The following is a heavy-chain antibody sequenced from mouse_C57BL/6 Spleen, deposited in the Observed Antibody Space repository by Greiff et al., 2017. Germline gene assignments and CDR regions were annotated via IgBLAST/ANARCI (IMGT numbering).Heavy chain of an antibody. J-gene: IGHJ1*03. CDR1: GYTFTSYW. CDR3: ADQGIPSWGFGV. V-gene: IGHV1-64*01. CDR2: IHPNSGST. Sequence: QVQLQQPGAELVKPGASVKLSCKASGYTFTSYWMHWVKQRPGQGLEWIGMIHPNSGSTNYNEKFKSKATLTVDKASSTAYMQLSSLTSEDSAVYDCADQGIPSWGFGVWGTGTTVTVSS. D-gene: IGHD4-1*01.